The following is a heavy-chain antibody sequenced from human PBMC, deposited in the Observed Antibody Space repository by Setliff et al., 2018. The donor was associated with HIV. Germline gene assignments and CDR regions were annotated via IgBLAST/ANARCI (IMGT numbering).Heavy chain of an antibody. CDR3: ARRQQLVRLFWFDP. D-gene: IGHD6-13*01. J-gene: IGHJ5*02. V-gene: IGHV4-4*07. CDR2: IYSSGNT. CDR1: GGSINTYY. Sequence: SETLSLTCTVSGGSINTYYWSWIRQPAGEGLEWIGRIYSSGNTNYNPSLESRVTISVDTSKNQFSLKLSSVTAADTAVYYCARRQQLVRLFWFDPWGQGTLVTVSS.